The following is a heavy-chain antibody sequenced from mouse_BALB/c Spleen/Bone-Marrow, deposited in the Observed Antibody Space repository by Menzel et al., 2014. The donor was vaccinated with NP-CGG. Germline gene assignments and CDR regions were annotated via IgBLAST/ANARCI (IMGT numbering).Heavy chain of an antibody. D-gene: IGHD2-1*01. J-gene: IGHJ2*01. V-gene: IGHV1-80*01. Sequence: QVQLQQSGAELVRPGSTVKISCKASGYAFSSYWMNWVKQRPGQGLEWIGQIYPGDGDTNYSGKFKGKATLTADESSSTAYMQLSSLTSEVSAVYFCAFGNYDFDYWGQGTTLTVSS. CDR3: AFGNYDFDY. CDR2: IYPGDGDT. CDR1: GYAFSSYW.